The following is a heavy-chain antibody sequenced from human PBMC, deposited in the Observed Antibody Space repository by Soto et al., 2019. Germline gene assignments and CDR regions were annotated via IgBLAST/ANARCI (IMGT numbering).Heavy chain of an antibody. CDR1: GFTFSSYG. D-gene: IGHD3-22*01. J-gene: IGHJ4*02. V-gene: IGHV3-30*18. CDR2: ISYDGSNK. Sequence: QVQLVDSGGGVVQPGRSLRLSCAATGFTFSSYGMHWVRQAPGKALERVAVISYDGSNKYYADSVKGRFTISRDNSKNTLYLQMNSLRAEDTAVYYCAKAHSRDYPHDDYWVEGTLVTVSS. CDR3: AKAHSRDYPHDDY.